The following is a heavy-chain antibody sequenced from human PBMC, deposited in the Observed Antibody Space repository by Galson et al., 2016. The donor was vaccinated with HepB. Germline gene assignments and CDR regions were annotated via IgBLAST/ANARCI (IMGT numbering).Heavy chain of an antibody. Sequence: SLRLSCAASGFSVSSNYMSWVRQAPGKGPQWVSVIFSGGSTYYADSVKGRFTISRDNSKNTLHLQMNSLRAEDTAVYYCARDGEYYYGSGSYAETWGQGTLVTVSS. CDR1: GFSVSSNY. CDR2: IFSGGST. V-gene: IGHV3-53*01. CDR3: ARDGEYYYGSGSYAET. D-gene: IGHD3-10*01. J-gene: IGHJ5*02.